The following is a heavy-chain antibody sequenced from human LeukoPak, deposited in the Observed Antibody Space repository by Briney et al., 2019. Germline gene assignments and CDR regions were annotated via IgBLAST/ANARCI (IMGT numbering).Heavy chain of an antibody. CDR3: ARQNPDWAARHF. CDR1: GGTFSSYA. D-gene: IGHD6-6*01. V-gene: IGHV1-69*13. J-gene: IGHJ4*02. CDR2: IIPIFGTA. Sequence: SVKVSCKASGGTFSSYAISWVRQAPGQGLEWMGGIIPIFGTANYAQKFQGRVTITADESTSTAYMELSSLRSEDTAVYYCARQNPDWAARHFWGQGTLVTVSS.